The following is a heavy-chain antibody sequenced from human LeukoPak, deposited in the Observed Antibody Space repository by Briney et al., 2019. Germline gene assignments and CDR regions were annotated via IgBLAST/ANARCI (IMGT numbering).Heavy chain of an antibody. V-gene: IGHV3-30*04. J-gene: IGHJ4*02. D-gene: IGHD2-2*01. CDR3: ALQGSTSPFDY. Sequence: GGSLRLSCAASGFTFSSYAMHWVRQAPGKGLEWVAVISYDGSNRYYADSVKGRFTISRDNSKNTLYLQMNSLRAEDTAVYYCALQGSTSPFDYWGQGTLVTVSS. CDR1: GFTFSSYA. CDR2: ISYDGSNR.